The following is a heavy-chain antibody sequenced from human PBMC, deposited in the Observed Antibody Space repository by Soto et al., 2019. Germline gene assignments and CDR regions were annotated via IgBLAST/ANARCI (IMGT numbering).Heavy chain of an antibody. D-gene: IGHD3-22*01. V-gene: IGHV4-61*08. CDR1: GGSISSGGYY. CDR2: IYYSGNT. J-gene: IGHJ5*02. Sequence: SETLSLTCTVSGGSISSGGYYWSWIRQHPGKGLEWIGYIYYSGNTNYNPSLKSRVTISVDTSKNQFSLEMSSVTAADTAVYYCARHLGYDISGYYRNYLDPWGQGTLVTVSS. CDR3: ARHLGYDISGYYRNYLDP.